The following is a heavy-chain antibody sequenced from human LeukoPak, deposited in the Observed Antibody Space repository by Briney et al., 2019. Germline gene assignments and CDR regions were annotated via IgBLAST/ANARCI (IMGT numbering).Heavy chain of an antibody. CDR2: IYYSGST. J-gene: IGHJ1*01. CDR3: ARDITVTGTKYFQH. D-gene: IGHD4-17*01. CDR1: GGSISSYY. V-gene: IGHV4-59*12. Sequence: SETLSLTCTVSGGSISSYYWSWIRQPPGKGLEWIGSIYYSGSTYYNPSLKSRVTISVDTSKNQFSLKLSSVTAADTAVYYCARDITVTGTKYFQHWGQGTLVTVSS.